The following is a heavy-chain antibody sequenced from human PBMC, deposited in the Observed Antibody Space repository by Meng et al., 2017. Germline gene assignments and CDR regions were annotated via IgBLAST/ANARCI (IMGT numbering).Heavy chain of an antibody. CDR1: GCTISTYW. CDR2: TSRDGSDT. Sequence: EEQMVEYGGGVVKRGGSLRPSCVASGCTISTYWLHWVLQAPGKGLMWVSRTSRDGSDTVYADSVKGRFTMSRDNAKNTLYLQMNSLRAEDTAVYYCAAAWELLPPGYWGQGTLVTVSS. D-gene: IGHD1-26*01. CDR3: AAAWELLPPGY. V-gene: IGHV3-74*01. J-gene: IGHJ4*02.